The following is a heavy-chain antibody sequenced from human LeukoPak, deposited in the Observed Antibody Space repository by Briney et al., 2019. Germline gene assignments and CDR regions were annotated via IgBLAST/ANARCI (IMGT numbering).Heavy chain of an antibody. CDR3: PKDMRFAWPPYYFDY. V-gene: IGHV3-23*01. J-gene: IGHJ4*02. CDR1: GFTFSSYA. CDR2: ISGSGGST. Sequence: GGSLRLSCAASGFTFSSYAMSWVRQAPGKGLGWVSAISGSGGSTYYPDSVKGRFTISRDNSKNTLYLQMNSLRAEDTAVYYCPKDMRFAWPPYYFDYWGKGTLVTVPS. D-gene: IGHD3-9*01.